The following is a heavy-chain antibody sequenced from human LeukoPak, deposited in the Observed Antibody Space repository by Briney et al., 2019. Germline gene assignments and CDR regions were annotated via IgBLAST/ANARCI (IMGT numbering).Heavy chain of an antibody. Sequence: GGSLRLSCAASGLTVSSNYMSWVRQAPGKGLEWVSLIYSDGSTYYTDSVKGRFTISRDNFKNTLYLQMSSLRVEDTAMYYCARVARYYYYDRSGYPGLDDWGQGTLVTVSS. V-gene: IGHV3-66*01. CDR2: IYSDGST. CDR3: ARVARYYYYDRSGYPGLDD. J-gene: IGHJ4*02. CDR1: GLTVSSNY. D-gene: IGHD3-22*01.